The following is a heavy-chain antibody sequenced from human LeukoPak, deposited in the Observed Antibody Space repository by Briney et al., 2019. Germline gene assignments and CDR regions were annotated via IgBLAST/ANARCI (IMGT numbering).Heavy chain of an antibody. D-gene: IGHD2-2*01. CDR1: GFTFRSYA. CDR3: ATVFSSSNEFFDY. J-gene: IGHJ4*02. Sequence: PGGSLRLSCAASGFTFRSYAMSWVRQAPGKGLEWVSTISGSGISTYYSDSVKGRFTISRDNSKNTLYLQVNSLRAEDTAVYYCATVFSSSNEFFDYWGQGALVTVSS. V-gene: IGHV3-23*01. CDR2: ISGSGIST.